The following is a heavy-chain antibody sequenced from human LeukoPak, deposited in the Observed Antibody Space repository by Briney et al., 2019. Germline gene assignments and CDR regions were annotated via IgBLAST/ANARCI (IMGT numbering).Heavy chain of an antibody. CDR1: GYTFTGYY. Sequence: ASVKVSCKASGYTFTGYYMHWVRQAPGQGLEWMGWINPNSGGTNYAQKFQGRVTMTRDTSISTAYMELSRLRSDDTAVYYCARGEWRGGGGSGAYYFDYWGQGTLVTVSS. J-gene: IGHJ4*02. CDR3: ARGEWRGGGGSGAYYFDY. V-gene: IGHV1-2*02. D-gene: IGHD3-10*01. CDR2: INPNSGGT.